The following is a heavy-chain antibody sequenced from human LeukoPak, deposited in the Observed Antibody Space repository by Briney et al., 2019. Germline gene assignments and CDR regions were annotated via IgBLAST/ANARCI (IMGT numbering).Heavy chain of an antibody. D-gene: IGHD2-2*01. J-gene: IGHJ5*02. V-gene: IGHV3-21*04. CDR1: GFTFSSYS. CDR3: AKAVPAAINWFDP. Sequence: GGSLRLSCAASGFTFSSYSMNWVRQAPGKGLEWVSSISSSSSYIHYADSVKGRFTISRDNAKNSLYLQMNSLRAEDTAVYYCAKAVPAAINWFDPWGQGTLVTVSS. CDR2: ISSSSSYI.